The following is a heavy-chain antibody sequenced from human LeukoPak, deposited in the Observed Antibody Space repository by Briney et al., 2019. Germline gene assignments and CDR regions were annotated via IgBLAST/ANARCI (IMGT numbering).Heavy chain of an antibody. CDR1: GFTFSSYA. Sequence: GGSLRLSCAASGFTFSSYAMSWVRQAPGKGLEWVSAISGSGGSTYYADSVKGRFTISRDNAKNTLYLQMNSLRAEDTAVYYCARDSYSGSYLDYWGQGTLVTVSS. J-gene: IGHJ4*02. D-gene: IGHD1-26*01. CDR3: ARDSYSGSYLDY. V-gene: IGHV3-23*01. CDR2: ISGSGGST.